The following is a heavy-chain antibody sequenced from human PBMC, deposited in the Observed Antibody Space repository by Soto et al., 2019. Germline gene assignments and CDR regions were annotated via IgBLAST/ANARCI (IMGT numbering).Heavy chain of an antibody. V-gene: IGHV4-59*08. J-gene: IGHJ4*02. CDR2: IFYSGST. D-gene: IGHD5-12*01. CDR3: ARWLGYGPHFDY. Sequence: SETLSLTCTVSGGFISSYYWSWIRQPPGKGLEWIGYIFYSGSTYYNPSLKSRVTISVDTSKNQFSLKLGSVTAADTAVYYCARWLGYGPHFDYWGQGTLVTVSS. CDR1: GGFISSYY.